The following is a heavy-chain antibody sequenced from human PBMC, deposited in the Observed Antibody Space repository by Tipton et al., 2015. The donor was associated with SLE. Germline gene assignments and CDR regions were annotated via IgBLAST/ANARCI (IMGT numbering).Heavy chain of an antibody. D-gene: IGHD3-16*02. Sequence: TLSLTCTVSGYSISSGHFWGWIRQPPGKGLEWMGTIFHSGSTYYSPSLKSRLTMSVDTSKNQFSLKLSSVTAADTAVYYCARGGFIAYYYYYMDVWGKGTTVTVSS. CDR2: IFHSGST. J-gene: IGHJ6*03. V-gene: IGHV4-38-2*02. CDR1: GYSISSGHF. CDR3: ARGGFIAYYYYYMDV.